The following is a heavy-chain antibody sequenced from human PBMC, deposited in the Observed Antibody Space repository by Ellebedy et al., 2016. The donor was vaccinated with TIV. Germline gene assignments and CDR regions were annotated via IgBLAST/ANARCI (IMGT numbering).Heavy chain of an antibody. CDR3: ARVSNGNTVVDY. V-gene: IGHV1-8*01. D-gene: IGHD2-21*01. J-gene: IGHJ4*02. CDR1: GYSFTNYD. Sequence: AASVKVSCKASGYSFTNYDINWVRQATGQGLEWMGWMNPNSGDTGSAQKFQGRVIITRSTSTGTAYLELRSLRSEDTAVYYCARVSNGNTVVDYWGQGTLVTVSS. CDR2: MNPNSGDT.